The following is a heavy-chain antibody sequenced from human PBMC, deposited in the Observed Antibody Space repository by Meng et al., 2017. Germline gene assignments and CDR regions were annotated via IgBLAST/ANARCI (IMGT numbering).Heavy chain of an antibody. CDR1: GGTFSSYA. CDR3: AKEVDNWFDP. D-gene: IGHD2-15*01. V-gene: IGHV1-69*01. J-gene: IGHJ5*02. CDR2: IIPIFATA. Sequence: QVQLVQAGTEGKKPGSSVEVSCKASGGTFSSYAISWVRQAPGQGLEWMGGIIPIFATANYAQKFQGRVTITADESTSTAYMELSSLRSEDTAVYYCAKEVDNWFDPWGQGTLVTVSS.